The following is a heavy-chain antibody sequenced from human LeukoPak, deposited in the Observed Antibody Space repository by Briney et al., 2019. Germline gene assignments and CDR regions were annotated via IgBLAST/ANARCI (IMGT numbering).Heavy chain of an antibody. CDR2: IASSGST. V-gene: IGHV4-61*03. CDR1: GDSVSSNNYY. CDR3: ARGGPGIPDY. Sequence: PSETLSLTCSVSGDSVSSNNYYWSWIRQPPGRGLEWIGYIASSGSTKYNPSLESRVTISLDTSKNHFSLKLSSVTAADTAVYYCARGGPGIPDYWGQGTLVTVSS. D-gene: IGHD2-21*01. J-gene: IGHJ4*02.